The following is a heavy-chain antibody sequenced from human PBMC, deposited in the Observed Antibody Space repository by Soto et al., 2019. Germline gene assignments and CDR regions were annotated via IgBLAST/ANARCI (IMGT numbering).Heavy chain of an antibody. J-gene: IGHJ6*04. D-gene: IGHD3-10*01. Sequence: QLQLQESGPGLVKPSETLSLTCTVSGGSISSSSYYWGWIRQPPGKGLEWIGSIYDSGSTYYNQSLQSRVTISVDTSKNQFSLKLSSVTAADAAVYYCARHGLYYGSGSRMNYYYYGMDVWGKGTTVTVSS. CDR1: GGSISSSSYY. CDR3: ARHGLYYGSGSRMNYYYYGMDV. CDR2: IYDSGST. V-gene: IGHV4-39*01.